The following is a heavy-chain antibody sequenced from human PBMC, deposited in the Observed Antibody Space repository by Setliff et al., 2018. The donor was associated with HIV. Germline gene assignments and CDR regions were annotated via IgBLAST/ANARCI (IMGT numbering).Heavy chain of an antibody. J-gene: IGHJ4*02. CDR1: GGSISSGNYY. Sequence: TLSLTCTVSGGSISSGNYYWNWIRQPAGKGLEWIGHIYASGSTNYNPSLKSRVTISVDTSKNHFSLKLSSVTAADTAVYYCARGRGDIVLLVYTYPPDYWGQGKLVTVSS. V-gene: IGHV4-61*09. CDR3: ARGRGDIVLLVYTYPPDY. D-gene: IGHD2-8*02. CDR2: IYASGST.